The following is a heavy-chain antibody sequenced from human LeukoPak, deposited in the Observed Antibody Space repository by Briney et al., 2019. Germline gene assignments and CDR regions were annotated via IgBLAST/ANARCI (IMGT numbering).Heavy chain of an antibody. CDR1: GGTFSSYA. CDR2: IIPILGIA. CDR3: ARDRHLDYYDSSGYYYGGFDY. J-gene: IGHJ4*02. V-gene: IGHV1-69*04. Sequence: ASVKVSCKASGGTFSSYAISWVRQAPGQGLEWTGRIIPILGIANYAQKFQGRVTITADKSTSTAYMELSSLRSEDTAVYYCARDRHLDYYDSSGYYYGGFDYWGQGTLVTVSS. D-gene: IGHD3-22*01.